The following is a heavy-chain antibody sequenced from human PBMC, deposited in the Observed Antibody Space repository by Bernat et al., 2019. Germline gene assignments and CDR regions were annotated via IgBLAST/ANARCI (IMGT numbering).Heavy chain of an antibody. J-gene: IGHJ4*02. Sequence: QVQLVESGGGVVQPGRSLRLSCAASGFTFSSYAMHWVRQAPGKGLEWVAVISYDGSNKYYADSVKGRFTISRDNSKNTLYLQMNSLRAEDTAVYYCARDLFRTRGEPLSPTYYYGSGSPNHHVFDHWGQGTLVTVSS. CDR3: ARDLFRTRGEPLSPTYYYGSGSPNHHVFDH. CDR2: ISYDGSNK. V-gene: IGHV3-30-3*01. D-gene: IGHD3-10*01. CDR1: GFTFSSYA.